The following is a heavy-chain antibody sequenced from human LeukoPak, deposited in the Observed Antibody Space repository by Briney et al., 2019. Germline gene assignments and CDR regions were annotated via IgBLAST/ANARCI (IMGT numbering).Heavy chain of an antibody. CDR1: GFTFSNTW. V-gene: IGHV3-15*01. Sequence: PGGSLRLSCAASGFTFSNTWMAWVRQAPGKGLEWLGRIKSKTDGGTTIYAAPVKGRFTISRDDSKNMLYLQINNLKTEDTAVYYCTTDPIDSWGQGTLLTVSS. J-gene: IGHJ4*02. CDR2: IKSKTDGGTT. CDR3: TTDPIDS.